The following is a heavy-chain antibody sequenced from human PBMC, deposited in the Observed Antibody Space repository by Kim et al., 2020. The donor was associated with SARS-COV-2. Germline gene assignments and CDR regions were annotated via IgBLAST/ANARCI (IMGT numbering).Heavy chain of an antibody. V-gene: IGHV1-3*01. CDR3: ARDSYTTDYYHSSGRFYYGVDV. Sequence: ASVKVSCKASGYIFTSFAMHWVRQAPGQRPEWVGWINAGNGDTKYSQKFRDRVIITRDTSASTVYMELTSLRSEDTALYYCARDSYTTDYYHSSGRFYYGVDVWGQGTTVTVSS. CDR1: GYIFTSFA. CDR2: INAGNGDT. J-gene: IGHJ6*02. D-gene: IGHD3-22*01.